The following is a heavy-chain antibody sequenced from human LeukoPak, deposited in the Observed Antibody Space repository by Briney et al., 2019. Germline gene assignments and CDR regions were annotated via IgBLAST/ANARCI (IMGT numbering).Heavy chain of an antibody. J-gene: IGHJ6*04. V-gene: IGHV1-2*02. CDR3: ARDLAAYYYGSGSYRGLDG. CDR2: MNPNSGGT. Sequence: GASVTVSCKASGYTFTGYYMHWGRQAPGQGLEWVGWMNPNSGGTNYAQKFQGRVTMTRDTSISTAYMELSRLRSDDTAVYYCARDLAAYYYGSGSYRGLDGWGKGTTVTVSS. CDR1: GYTFTGYY. D-gene: IGHD3-10*01.